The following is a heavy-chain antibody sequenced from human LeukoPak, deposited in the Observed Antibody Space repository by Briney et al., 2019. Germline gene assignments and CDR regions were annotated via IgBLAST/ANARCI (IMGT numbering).Heavy chain of an antibody. CDR2: VNLQAST. V-gene: IGHV4-4*02. CDR3: AREGGPYRPLDY. J-gene: IGHJ4*02. CDR1: VGSISNTNW. Sequence: PSGTLSLTCGVSVGSISNTNWWTWVRQPPGKGLDWIGEVNLQASTNYNPSLKSRVAISVDKSENPISLKLTSVTAADTAVYYCAREGGPYRPLDYSGQGTLVTVAS.